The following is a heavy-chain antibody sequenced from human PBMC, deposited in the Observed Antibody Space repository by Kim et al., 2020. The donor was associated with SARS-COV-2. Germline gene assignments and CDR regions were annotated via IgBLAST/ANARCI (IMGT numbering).Heavy chain of an antibody. CDR2: NTRGGGA. CDR3: AVIYRSTDY. Sequence: NTRGGGAAYAQKFQGRVTMTRDTSTSTVYMELGSLRSEDTAMYYCAVIYRSTDYWGQGTLVTVSS. D-gene: IGHD3-16*02. J-gene: IGHJ4*02. V-gene: IGHV1-46*03.